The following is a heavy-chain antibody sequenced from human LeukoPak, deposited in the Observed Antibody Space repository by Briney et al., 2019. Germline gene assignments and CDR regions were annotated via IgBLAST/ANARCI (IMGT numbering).Heavy chain of an antibody. J-gene: IGHJ6*03. CDR1: GGSFSGYY. V-gene: IGHV4-34*01. CDR3: ARDWGVGGRPGYMDV. D-gene: IGHD6-6*01. CDR2: INDSGSS. Sequence: PSETLSLTCAVYGGSFSGYYWSWIRQPPGKGLEWIGEINDSGSSNYNPSLKSRVSISVDKSRNQVSLKLSSVTAADTAVYFCARDWGVGGRPGYMDVWGKGTTVTVSS.